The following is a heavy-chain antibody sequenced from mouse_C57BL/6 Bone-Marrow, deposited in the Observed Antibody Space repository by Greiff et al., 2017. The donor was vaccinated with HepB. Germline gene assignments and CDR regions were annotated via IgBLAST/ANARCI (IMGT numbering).Heavy chain of an antibody. D-gene: IGHD2-4*01. CDR1: GFNIKDDY. CDR2: IDPENGDT. V-gene: IGHV14-4*01. CDR3: TTRGLRGFAY. J-gene: IGHJ3*01. Sequence: EVQLKESGAELVRPGASVKLSCTASGFNIKDDYMHWVKQRPEQGLEWIGWIDPENGDTEYASKFQGKATITADTSSNTAYLQLSSLTSEDTAVYYCTTRGLRGFAYWGQGTLVTVSA.